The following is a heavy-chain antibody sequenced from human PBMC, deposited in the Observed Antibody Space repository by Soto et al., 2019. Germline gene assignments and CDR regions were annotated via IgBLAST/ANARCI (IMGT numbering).Heavy chain of an antibody. CDR1: GYTFTAYY. CDR3: ARADSSGYYRFDY. CDR2: INPNSGGT. J-gene: IGHJ4*02. V-gene: IGHV1-2*04. D-gene: IGHD3-22*01. Sequence: ASVKVSCKASGYTFTAYYIHWVRQAPGQGLEWMGWINPNSGGTNYAQKFQGWVTMTRDTSISTAYMELSRLRSDDTAVYYCARADSSGYYRFDYWGQGTLVTVSS.